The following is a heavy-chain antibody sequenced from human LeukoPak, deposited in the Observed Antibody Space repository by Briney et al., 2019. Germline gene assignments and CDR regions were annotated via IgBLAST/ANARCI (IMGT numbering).Heavy chain of an antibody. J-gene: IGHJ3*02. V-gene: IGHV4-59*01. Sequence: PSETLSLTCTVSGGSISGYYLSWIRQPPGKGLEWIGYIYYSGSTNYNPSLKSRVTIPVDPSKNQFSLKLSSVTAADTAVYYCARIVSLDAFDIWGQGTMISVSS. CDR1: GGSISGYY. CDR3: ARIVSLDAFDI. CDR2: IYYSGST. D-gene: IGHD1-26*01.